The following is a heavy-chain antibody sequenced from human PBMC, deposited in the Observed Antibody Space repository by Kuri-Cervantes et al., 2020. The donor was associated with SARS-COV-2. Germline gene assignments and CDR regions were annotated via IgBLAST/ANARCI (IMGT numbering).Heavy chain of an antibody. D-gene: IGHD1-26*01. J-gene: IGHJ3*02. CDR3: AGGARGSYYAFDI. CDR1: GYTFTGHY. V-gene: IGHV1-2*04. CDR2: INPNSGGT. Sequence: ASVKVSCKASGYTFTGHYMHWVRQAPGQGLEWMGWINPNSGGTNYAQKFQGWVTMTTDTSTSTAYMELRSLRSDDTAVYYCAGGARGSYYAFDIWGQGTMVTVSS.